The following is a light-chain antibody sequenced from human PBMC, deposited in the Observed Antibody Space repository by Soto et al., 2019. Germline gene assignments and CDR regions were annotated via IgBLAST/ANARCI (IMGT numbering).Light chain of an antibody. J-gene: IGKJ4*01. V-gene: IGKV3-15*01. CDR2: DAS. Sequence: DIVMTQSPATLSVSPGERATLSCRASQSVSSNLAWYQQKPGQAPRLLIYDASTRATGIPDRFSGSGSETEFTLTISSLQSEDFAVYYCQQCNWPLTFGGGTKVEIK. CDR3: QQCNWPLT. CDR1: QSVSSN.